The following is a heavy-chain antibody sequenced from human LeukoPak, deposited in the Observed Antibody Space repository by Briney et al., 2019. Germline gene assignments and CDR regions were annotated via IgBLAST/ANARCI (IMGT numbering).Heavy chain of an antibody. J-gene: IGHJ4*02. CDR1: GGSISSGGYY. D-gene: IGHD5-24*01. V-gene: IGHV4-31*03. CDR2: IYYSGST. CDR3: AGMATMLSTPLDY. Sequence: SETLSLTCTVSGGSISSGGYYWIWIRQHPGKGLEWIGYIYYSGSTYYNPSLKSRVAISVDTSKNQFSLKLSSVTAADTAVYYCAGMATMLSTPLDYWGQGTLVTVSS.